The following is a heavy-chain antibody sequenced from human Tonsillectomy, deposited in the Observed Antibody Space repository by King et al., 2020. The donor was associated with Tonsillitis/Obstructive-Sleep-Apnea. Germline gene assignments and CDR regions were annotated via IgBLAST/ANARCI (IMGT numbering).Heavy chain of an antibody. CDR3: AGDPIEIAAATNYFDY. CDR1: GFTFSSYS. V-gene: IGHV3-48*02. J-gene: IGHJ4*02. D-gene: IGHD6-13*01. Sequence: VQLVESGGGLEQPGGSLRLSCAASGFTFSSYSMNWVRQAPGKGLEWVSYISSSSSTMYYADSVKGRFTISRDNARNSLYLQMNSLRDEDTAVYYCAGDPIEIAAATNYFDYWGQGTLVTVSS. CDR2: ISSSSSTM.